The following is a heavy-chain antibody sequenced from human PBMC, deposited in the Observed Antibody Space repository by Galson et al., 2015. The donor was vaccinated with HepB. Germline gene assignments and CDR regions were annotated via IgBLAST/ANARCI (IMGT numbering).Heavy chain of an antibody. J-gene: IGHJ3*02. CDR1: GFTFSSYA. CDR2: ISSNGGST. D-gene: IGHD2-15*01. V-gene: IGHV3-64D*06. CDR3: VKDEYCSGGSCYLVAFDI. Sequence: SLRLSCAASGFTFSSYAMLWVRQAPRKGLGYVSAISSNGGSTYYADSVKGRFTISRDNSKNTLYLQMSSLRAEDTAVYYCVKDEYCSGGSCYLVAFDIWGQGTMVTVSS.